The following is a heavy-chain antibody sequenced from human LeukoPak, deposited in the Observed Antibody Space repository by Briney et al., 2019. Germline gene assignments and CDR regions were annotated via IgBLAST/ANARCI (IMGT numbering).Heavy chain of an antibody. J-gene: IGHJ4*02. CDR1: GFTFSSYE. Sequence: PGGSLRLSCAASGFTFSSYEMNWARQAPGKGLEWVSYISSSGSTIYYADSVKGRFTISRDNAKNSLYLQMNSLRAEDTAVYYCARVEMATTYYFDYWGQGTLVTVSS. D-gene: IGHD5-24*01. CDR3: ARVEMATTYYFDY. CDR2: ISSSGSTI. V-gene: IGHV3-48*03.